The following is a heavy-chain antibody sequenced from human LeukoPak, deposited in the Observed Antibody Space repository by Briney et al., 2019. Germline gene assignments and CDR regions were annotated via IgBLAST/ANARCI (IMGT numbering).Heavy chain of an antibody. CDR1: GFTFSSYA. J-gene: IGHJ4*02. CDR3: ARGPIAVAGTTYFDY. V-gene: IGHV3-30-3*01. Sequence: GGSLRLSCAASGFTFSSYAMHWVRQAPGKGLEWVAVISYDGSNKYYADSVKGRFTISRDNSKNTLYLQMNSLRAEDTAVYYCARGPIAVAGTTYFDYWGQGTLVTVSS. D-gene: IGHD6-19*01. CDR2: ISYDGSNK.